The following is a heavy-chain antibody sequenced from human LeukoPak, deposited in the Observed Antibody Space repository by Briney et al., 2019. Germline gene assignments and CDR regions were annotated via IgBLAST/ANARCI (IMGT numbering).Heavy chain of an antibody. CDR2: ISSSGSTK. CDR1: GFTFSSYA. D-gene: IGHD3-10*01. CDR3: ARPVRGVIGYWFDS. J-gene: IGHJ5*01. Sequence: GGSLRLSCAASGFTFSSYAMSWVHQAPGKGLEWVSYISSSGSTKYYADSVKGRFTISRDNAKNSLYLQMNSLRAEDTAVYYCARPVRGVIGYWFDSWGQGTLVTVSS. V-gene: IGHV3-48*03.